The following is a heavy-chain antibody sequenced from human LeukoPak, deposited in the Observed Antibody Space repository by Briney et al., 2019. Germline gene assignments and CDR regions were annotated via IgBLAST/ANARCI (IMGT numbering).Heavy chain of an antibody. CDR3: ARGRRLLWFGELFCWFDP. J-gene: IGHJ5*02. CDR1: GGSFSGYY. Sequence: QTSETLSLTCAVYGGSFSGYYWSWIRQPPGKGLEWIGEINHSGSTNYNPSLKSRVTISVDTSKNQFSLKPSSVTAADTAVYYCARGRRLLWFGELFCWFDPWGQGTLVTVSS. D-gene: IGHD3-10*01. V-gene: IGHV4-34*01. CDR2: INHSGST.